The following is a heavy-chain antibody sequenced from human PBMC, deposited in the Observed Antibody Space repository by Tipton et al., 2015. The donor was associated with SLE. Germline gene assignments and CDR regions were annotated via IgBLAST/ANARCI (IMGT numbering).Heavy chain of an antibody. D-gene: IGHD7-27*01. CDR3: AKGGTGKFDY. CDR2: ISWNSGTL. CDR1: GFTFADYA. Sequence: SLRLSCAASGFTFADYAIHWVRQAPGQGLEWVSGISWNSGTLVYADSVKGRFTISRDNAKKSLYLQMNSLRAEDTAVYYCAKGGTGKFDYWGQGTLVTVSS. J-gene: IGHJ4*02. V-gene: IGHV3-9*01.